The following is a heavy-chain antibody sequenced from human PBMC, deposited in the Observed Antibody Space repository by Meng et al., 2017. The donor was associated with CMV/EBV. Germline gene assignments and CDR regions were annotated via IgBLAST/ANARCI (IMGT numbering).Heavy chain of an antibody. CDR3: ARGEIAVAAAIDY. J-gene: IGHJ4*02. Sequence: GGSLRLSCAASGFTFSSYAMHWVRQAPGKGLEWVAVISYDGSNKYYADSVKGRFTISRDNSKNTLYLQMNSLRAEDTAVYYCARGEIAVAAAIDYWGQRTLVTVSS. V-gene: IGHV3-30*04. CDR1: GFTFSSYA. D-gene: IGHD6-19*01. CDR2: ISYDGSNK.